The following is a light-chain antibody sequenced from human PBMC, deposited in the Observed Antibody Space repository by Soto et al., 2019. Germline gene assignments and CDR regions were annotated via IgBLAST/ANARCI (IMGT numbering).Light chain of an antibody. CDR3: QKDLSALWT. J-gene: IGKJ1*01. Sequence: DIKVTQSPASLSVSIGDRVTITCRASQGISNYLARYQQKPGKVPKLLIYAASTLQSGVPSRFSGSGSGTDFTLTISSLQPEDVATYYCQKDLSALWTFGQGTKVDI. V-gene: IGKV1-27*01. CDR2: AAS. CDR1: QGISNY.